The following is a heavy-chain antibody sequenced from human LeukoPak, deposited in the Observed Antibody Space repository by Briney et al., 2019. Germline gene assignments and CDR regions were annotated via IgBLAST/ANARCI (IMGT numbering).Heavy chain of an antibody. CDR2: IYTSGGT. CDR3: ARRRQRGVVIGY. Sequence: SETLSLTCAVSGASISSGSYYWSWIRQPAGKGLEWIGHIYTSGGTKYNPSLKSPVTISVDTSKNQFSLKLSSVTAADTAVYYCARRRQRGVVIGYWGQGTLVTVSS. J-gene: IGHJ4*02. CDR1: GASISSGSYY. D-gene: IGHD3-3*01. V-gene: IGHV4-61*09.